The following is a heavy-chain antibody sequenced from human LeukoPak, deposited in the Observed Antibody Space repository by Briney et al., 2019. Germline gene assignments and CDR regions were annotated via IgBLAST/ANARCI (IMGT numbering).Heavy chain of an antibody. CDR3: APAGIAAADYYFDY. V-gene: IGHV3-30*02. Sequence: GGSLRLSCAASGFTFSSDGMHWVRQAPGKGLEWVAFIRYDGSNKYYTDSVKGRFTVSRDNSKNTLYLQMSSLRAEDAAVYYCAPAGIAAADYYFDYWGQGTLVTVSS. CDR1: GFTFSSDG. J-gene: IGHJ4*02. D-gene: IGHD6-13*01. CDR2: IRYDGSNK.